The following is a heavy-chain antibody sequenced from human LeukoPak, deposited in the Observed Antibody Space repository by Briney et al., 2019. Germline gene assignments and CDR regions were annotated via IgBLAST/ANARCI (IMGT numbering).Heavy chain of an antibody. CDR1: GVSISSSNSY. D-gene: IGHD5-24*01. J-gene: IGHJ3*02. CDR2: IYYSGNT. V-gene: IGHV4-39*01. Sequence: SETLSLTCTVSGVSISSSNSYWGWIRQPPGKGLEWIGSIYYSGNTYYNASLKSQVSISIDTSKNQFSLKLTSVTAADTAVYYCARPTIALLAFDIWGQGTMVTVSS. CDR3: ARPTIALLAFDI.